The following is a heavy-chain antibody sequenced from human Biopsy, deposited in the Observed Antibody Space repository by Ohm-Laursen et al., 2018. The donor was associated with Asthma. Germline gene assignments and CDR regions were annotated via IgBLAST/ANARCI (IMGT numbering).Heavy chain of an antibody. D-gene: IGHD3-22*01. Sequence: ESSVKVSCKASGYTFSSYQMLWVRQAPGQGLEWLGMIKHISEYAQKFQGRVTMTRDTSTSTVYMELSSLRSEDTAVYYCARSLIVADGSDAFDIWGQGTMVTVSS. CDR2: IKHISE. CDR1: GYTFSSYQ. J-gene: IGHJ3*02. V-gene: IGHV1-46*01. CDR3: ARSLIVADGSDAFDI.